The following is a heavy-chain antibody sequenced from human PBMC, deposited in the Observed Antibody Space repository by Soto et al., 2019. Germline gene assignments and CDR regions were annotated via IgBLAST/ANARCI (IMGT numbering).Heavy chain of an antibody. J-gene: IGHJ6*02. D-gene: IGHD2-2*01. CDR1: GGSFSGYY. Sequence: PSETLSLTCAVYGGSFSGYYWSWIRQPPGKGLDWIGEINHSGSTNYNPSLKSRVTISVDTSKNQFSLKLSSVTAADTAVYYCARGCSSTSCYWVYYYYGMDVWGQGTTVTVS. CDR2: INHSGST. CDR3: ARGCSSTSCYWVYYYYGMDV. V-gene: IGHV4-34*01.